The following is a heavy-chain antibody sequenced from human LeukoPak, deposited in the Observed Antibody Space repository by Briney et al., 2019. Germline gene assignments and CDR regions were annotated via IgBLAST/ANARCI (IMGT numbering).Heavy chain of an antibody. CDR1: GFTFSSHG. Sequence: AGGSLRLSCAASGFTFSSHGMSWVRQAPGKGLEWVSTISGSGDNTYYADSVKGRFTISRDNSKNTLYLQMNSLRTEDTALYYCAKESELGVTTGGFDYWGQGTLVTVSS. V-gene: IGHV3-23*01. D-gene: IGHD4-17*01. CDR3: AKESELGVTTGGFDY. CDR2: ISGSGDNT. J-gene: IGHJ4*02.